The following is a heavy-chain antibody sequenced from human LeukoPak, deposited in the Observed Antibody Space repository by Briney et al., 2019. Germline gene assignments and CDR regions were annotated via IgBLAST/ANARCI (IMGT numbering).Heavy chain of an antibody. V-gene: IGHV4-59*08. Sequence: SETLSLTCTVSGGSISSYHWSWIRQPPGKGLEWIGYIYYSGSTNYNPSLKSRVTISVDTSKNQFSLKLSSVTAADTAVYYCASWGIAADSYYFDYWGQGTLVTVSS. D-gene: IGHD6-13*01. CDR2: IYYSGST. J-gene: IGHJ4*02. CDR1: GGSISSYH. CDR3: ASWGIAADSYYFDY.